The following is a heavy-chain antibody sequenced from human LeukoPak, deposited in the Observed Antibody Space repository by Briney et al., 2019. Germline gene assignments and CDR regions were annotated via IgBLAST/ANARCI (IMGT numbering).Heavy chain of an antibody. CDR3: ARLGVGAFDI. J-gene: IGHJ3*02. Sequence: SETLSLTCTVSGGPISSSSYYWGWIRQPPGKGLEWIGSIYYSGSTYYNPSLKSRVTISVDTSKNQFSLKLSSVTAADTAVYYCARLGVGAFDIWGQGTMVTVSS. CDR2: IYYSGST. CDR1: GGPISSSSYY. V-gene: IGHV4-39*01. D-gene: IGHD2-15*01.